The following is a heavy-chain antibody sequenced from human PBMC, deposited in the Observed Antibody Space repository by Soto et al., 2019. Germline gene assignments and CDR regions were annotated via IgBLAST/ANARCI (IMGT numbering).Heavy chain of an antibody. CDR1: GGSFSGYY. V-gene: IGHV4-30-2*01. Sequence: SETLSLTCAVYGGSFSGYYWSWIRQPPGKGLEWIGYIYHSGSTYYNPSLKSRVTISVDRSKNQFSLNLSSVTAADTAVYYCARVTSPWGQGTLVTVSS. CDR3: ARVTSP. CDR2: IYHSGST. J-gene: IGHJ5*02.